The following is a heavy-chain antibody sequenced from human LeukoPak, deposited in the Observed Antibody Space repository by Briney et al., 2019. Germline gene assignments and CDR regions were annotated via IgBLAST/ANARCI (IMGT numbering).Heavy chain of an antibody. CDR1: GGSISSHY. J-gene: IGHJ3*02. Sequence: SETLSLTCTVSGGSISSHYWSWIRQPPGKGLEWIGYIYYSGSTNYNPSLKSRVTISVDTSKNQFSLKLSSVTAADTAVYYCARGASGYFDAFDIWGQGTMVTVSS. V-gene: IGHV4-59*11. CDR2: IYYSGST. D-gene: IGHD3-22*01. CDR3: ARGASGYFDAFDI.